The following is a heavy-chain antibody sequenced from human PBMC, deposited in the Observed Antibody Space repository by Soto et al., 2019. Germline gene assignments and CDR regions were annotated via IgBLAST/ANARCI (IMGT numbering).Heavy chain of an antibody. CDR2: IYSVDST. CDR3: AREGPSCSGGSCYAGGYNWFDP. D-gene: IGHD2-15*01. CDR1: GFTVSNYR. Sequence: GSLRLSCAASGFTVSNYRMSWVRQAPGKGLEWVSVIYSVDSTYYADSVKGRFTISRDNAKNSLYLQMNSLRDEDTAVYYCAREGPSCSGGSCYAGGYNWFDPWGQGTLVTVSS. V-gene: IGHV3-53*01. J-gene: IGHJ5*02.